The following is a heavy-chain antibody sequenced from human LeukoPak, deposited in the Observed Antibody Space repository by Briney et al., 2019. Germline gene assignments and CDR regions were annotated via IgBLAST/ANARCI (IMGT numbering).Heavy chain of an antibody. Sequence: SVKVSCKASGGTFSSYAISWVRQAPGQGLEWMGRIIPILGIANYAQKFQGRVTITADESTSTAYMELSSLRSEDTAVYYCARDLGGIAVDLIDYWGQGTLVTVSS. J-gene: IGHJ4*02. V-gene: IGHV1-69*04. CDR3: ARDLGGIAVDLIDY. CDR2: IIPILGIA. D-gene: IGHD6-19*01. CDR1: GGTFSSYA.